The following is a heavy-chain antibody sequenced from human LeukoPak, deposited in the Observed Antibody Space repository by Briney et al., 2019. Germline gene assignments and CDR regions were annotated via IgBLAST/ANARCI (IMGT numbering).Heavy chain of an antibody. V-gene: IGHV3-23*01. CDR2: ISGSDGST. J-gene: IGHJ4*02. CDR1: GFTFSSYA. Sequence: GGSLRLSCAASGFTFSSYAMSWVRQAPGKGLEWVSAISGSDGSTYYADSVKGRFTISRDNSKNTLYLQMNSLRAEDTAVYYCAKAVVAVACNLIFDYWGRGPLVTVSS. CDR3: AKAVVAVACNLIFDY. D-gene: IGHD6-19*01.